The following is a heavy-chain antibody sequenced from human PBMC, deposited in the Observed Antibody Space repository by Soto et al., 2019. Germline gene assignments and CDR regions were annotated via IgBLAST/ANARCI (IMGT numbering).Heavy chain of an antibody. Sequence: LRLSCAASGFTFSSYGMHWVRQAPGKGLEWVAVIWYDGSNKYYADSVEGRFTISRDNSKNTLYLQMNSLRAEDTAVYYCARELLLLFGELLHIAIPPSYHGMDVLGQGSTVTGSS. J-gene: IGHJ6*01. CDR1: GFTFSSYG. D-gene: IGHD3-10*01. CDR2: IWYDGSNK. V-gene: IGHV3-33*01. CDR3: ARELLLLFGELLHIAIPPSYHGMDV.